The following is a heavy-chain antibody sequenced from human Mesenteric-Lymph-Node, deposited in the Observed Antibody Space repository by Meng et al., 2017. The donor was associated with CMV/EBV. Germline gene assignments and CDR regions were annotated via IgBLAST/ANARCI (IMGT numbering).Heavy chain of an antibody. V-gene: IGHV3-30*02. CDR2: IRYDGSNK. Sequence: GGSLRLSCAASGFTFTNYGMHWVRQAPGKGLEWVAFIRYDGSNKYYADSVKGRFTISRDNSKNTLYLQMNSLRAEDTAVYYCAKSITIFGVVIYDAFDIWGQGTMVTVSS. D-gene: IGHD3-3*01. J-gene: IGHJ3*02. CDR3: AKSITIFGVVIYDAFDI. CDR1: GFTFTNYG.